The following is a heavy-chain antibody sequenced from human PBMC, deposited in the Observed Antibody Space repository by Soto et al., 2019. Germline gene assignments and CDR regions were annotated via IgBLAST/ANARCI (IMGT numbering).Heavy chain of an antibody. D-gene: IGHD5-12*01. J-gene: IGHJ6*02. CDR3: ARDYYRFNSGYGFSMDV. V-gene: IGHV3-30-3*01. Sequence: GGSMRLSCAASGFTFSSYSMHWVRQAPGKGLEWVAVISYDGSNKYYADSVKGRFTISRDNSKNTLYLQMNSLRAEDTAVYYCARDYYRFNSGYGFSMDVWGQGTTVTVSS. CDR2: ISYDGSNK. CDR1: GFTFSSYS.